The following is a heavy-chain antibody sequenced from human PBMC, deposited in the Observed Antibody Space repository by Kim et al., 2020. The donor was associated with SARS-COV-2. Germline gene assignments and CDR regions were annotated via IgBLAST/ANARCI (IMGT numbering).Heavy chain of an antibody. V-gene: IGHV3-23*01. CDR3: AKSIGSGVITFGGVDDAFDI. D-gene: IGHD3-16*01. CDR1: GFTFNNYA. J-gene: IGHJ3*02. Sequence: GGSLRLSCAASGFTFNNYAMTWVRQAPGKGLEWVSVISSSGGSTYYADSVKGRFTISRDNSKNTLHLQMNSLRAEDTAVYYCAKSIGSGVITFGGVDDAFDIWGQGTMVTVSS. CDR2: ISSSGGST.